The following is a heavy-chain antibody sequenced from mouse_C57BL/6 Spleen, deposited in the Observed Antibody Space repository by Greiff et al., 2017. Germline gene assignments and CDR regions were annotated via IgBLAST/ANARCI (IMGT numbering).Heavy chain of an antibody. CDR3: AREDDYGSDYFDD. D-gene: IGHD1-1*01. Sequence: QVQLQQSGPELVKPGASVKISCKASGYAFSRSWMHWVKQRPGQGLEWIGRIYPGDGDTNYNGKFKGKATLTADKSSSTAYMQLSSLTSEDSAVYYCAREDDYGSDYFDDWGQGTTLTVSS. V-gene: IGHV1-82*01. CDR2: IYPGDGDT. CDR1: GYAFSRSW. J-gene: IGHJ2*01.